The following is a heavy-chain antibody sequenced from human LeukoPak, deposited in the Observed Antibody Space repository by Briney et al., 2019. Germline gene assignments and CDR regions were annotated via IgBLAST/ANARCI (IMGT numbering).Heavy chain of an antibody. CDR2: IWYDGSNK. CDR1: GFTFSSYG. D-gene: IGHD2-15*01. CDR3: AKGYCSGGRCYSFDY. V-gene: IGHV3-33*06. Sequence: PGGSLRLSCAASGFTFSSYGMHWVRQAPGKGLEWVAVIWYDGSNKYYADSVKGRFTISRDNSKNTLYLQMNSLRAEDTAVYYCAKGYCSGGRCYSFDYWGQGTLVTVSS. J-gene: IGHJ4*02.